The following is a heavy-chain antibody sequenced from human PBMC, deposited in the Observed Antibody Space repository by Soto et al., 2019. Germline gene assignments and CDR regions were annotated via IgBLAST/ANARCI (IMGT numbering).Heavy chain of an antibody. CDR1: GYTFTSYG. J-gene: IGHJ6*02. CDR3: AGYHLNSCYGGMHP. D-gene: IGHD2-2*01. Sequence: QVQLVQSGAEVKKPGASVKVSCKASGYTFTSYGISWVRQAPGQGLEWMGWISAYNGKTNYAQKLQGRVTMTTDTTTSTAYLELRGLRADGTAVYDCAGYHLNSCYGGMHPWGQGNTVTVSS. V-gene: IGHV1-18*01. CDR2: ISAYNGKT.